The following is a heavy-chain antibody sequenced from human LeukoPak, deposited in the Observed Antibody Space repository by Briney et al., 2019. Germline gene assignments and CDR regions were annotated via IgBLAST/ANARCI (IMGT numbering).Heavy chain of an antibody. CDR3: ARANFLYCSSTTCLFDY. D-gene: IGHD2-2*01. Sequence: ASVKVSCKASGYTFTDFYLHWVRQAPGQGFEWMGWINPNSGDTNYAQKFQGRVTMTRDTSISTAHMEMSRLRSDDTAVYYCARANFLYCSSTTCLFDYWGQGTLVTVSS. V-gene: IGHV1-2*02. J-gene: IGHJ4*02. CDR2: INPNSGDT. CDR1: GYTFTDFY.